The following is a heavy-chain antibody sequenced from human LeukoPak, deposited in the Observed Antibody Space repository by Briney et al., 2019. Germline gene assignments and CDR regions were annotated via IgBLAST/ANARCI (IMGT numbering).Heavy chain of an antibody. J-gene: IGHJ4*02. V-gene: IGHV4-39*01. CDR1: GGSISSSSYY. CDR3: ARGTYYYDSFDY. D-gene: IGHD3-22*01. Sequence: KPSETLSLTCTVSGGSISSSSYYWGWIRQPPGKGLEWIGSIYYSGSTYYNPSLKSRVTISVDTSKNQFSLKLSSVTAADTAVYYCARGTYYYDSFDYWGQGTLVTVSS. CDR2: IYYSGST.